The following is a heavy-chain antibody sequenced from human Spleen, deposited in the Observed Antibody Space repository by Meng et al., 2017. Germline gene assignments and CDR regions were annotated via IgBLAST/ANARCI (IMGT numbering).Heavy chain of an antibody. V-gene: IGHV4-61*01. J-gene: IGHJ5*02. CDR1: GGSVSSSSNY. D-gene: IGHD3-3*01. Sequence: QGQRQESGPGVVRPSETLSLTCTVSGGSVSSSSNYWSWIRQPPGKGLEWIGYIYHSGSTNYNPSLKSRVTISVDTSKNQFSLRLSSVTAADTAVYYCARGIRFLEWLGWFDPWGQGTLVTVSS. CDR2: IYHSGST. CDR3: ARGIRFLEWLGWFDP.